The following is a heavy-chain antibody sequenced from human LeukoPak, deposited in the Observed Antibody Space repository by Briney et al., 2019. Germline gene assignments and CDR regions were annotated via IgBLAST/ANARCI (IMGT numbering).Heavy chain of an antibody. CDR3: ARADLPYYGMDV. V-gene: IGHV1-8*01. CDR2: MNPNSGNT. CDR1: GYTFTSYD. J-gene: IGHJ6*02. Sequence: ASVKVSCKASGYTFTSYDIDWVRQATGQGLEWMGWMNPNSGNTGYAQKFQGRVTMTRNTSISTAYMELSSLRSEDTAVYYCARADLPYYGMDVWGQGTTVTVSS.